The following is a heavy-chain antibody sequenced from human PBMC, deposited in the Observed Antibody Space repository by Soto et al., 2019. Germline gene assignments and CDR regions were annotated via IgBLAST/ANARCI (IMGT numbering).Heavy chain of an antibody. V-gene: IGHV1-69*01. J-gene: IGHJ4*02. Sequence: QVQLVQSGAEVRKPGSSVKVSCKASGGTFSRLAISWVRQAPGQGLEWMGGIIPIFGTPNHAQKFQGRLTSTADEATSTVHMEVSSLRSEDTAIYYCARGWGEDSSDYFYAYWGQGTLVIVSS. CDR1: GGTFSRLA. D-gene: IGHD3-22*01. CDR2: IIPIFGTP. CDR3: ARGWGEDSSDYFYAY.